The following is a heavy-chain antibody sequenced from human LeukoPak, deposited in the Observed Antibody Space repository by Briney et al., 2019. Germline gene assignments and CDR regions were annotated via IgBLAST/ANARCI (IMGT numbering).Heavy chain of an antibody. CDR3: ARLGDYGDYGCVY. CDR2: IYYSGST. CDR1: GGSFSGYY. D-gene: IGHD4-17*01. Sequence: PSETLSLTRAVYGGSFSGYYWSWIRQPPGKGLEWIGSIYYSGSTYYNPSLKSRVTISVDTSKNQFSLKLSSVTAADTAVYYCARLGDYGDYGCVYWGQGTLVTVSS. V-gene: IGHV4-34*01. J-gene: IGHJ4*02.